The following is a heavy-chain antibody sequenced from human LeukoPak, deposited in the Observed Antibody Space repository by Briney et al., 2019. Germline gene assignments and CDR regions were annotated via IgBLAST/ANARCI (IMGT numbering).Heavy chain of an antibody. V-gene: IGHV4-34*01. CDR2: MSHSGYP. J-gene: IGHJ4*02. D-gene: IGHD3-10*01. CDR1: GGSFSGYS. CDR3: ARPRLLYGSGPILV. Sequence: PSETLSLTCAVYGGSFSGYSWTWIRQPPGKGLEWIGEMSHSGYPNYNPSLKSRVAISVDTSKNQFSLNLTSVTAADTAVYYCARPRLLYGSGPILVWGQGTLVTVSS.